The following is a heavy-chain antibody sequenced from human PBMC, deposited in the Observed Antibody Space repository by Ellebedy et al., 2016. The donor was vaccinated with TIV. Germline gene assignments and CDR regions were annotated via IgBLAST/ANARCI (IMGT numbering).Heavy chain of an antibody. D-gene: IGHD1-26*01. Sequence: ASVKVSCKVSGYTLTELSMHWVRQAPGKGLEWMGGFDPEDGETIYAQKFQERVTITRDMSTSTAYMELSSLRSEDTAVYYCAAPISLVGAKSITARVYYYGLDVWGQGTTVTVSS. CDR3: AAPISLVGAKSITARVYYYGLDV. J-gene: IGHJ6*02. V-gene: IGHV1-24*01. CDR2: FDPEDGET. CDR1: GYTLTELS.